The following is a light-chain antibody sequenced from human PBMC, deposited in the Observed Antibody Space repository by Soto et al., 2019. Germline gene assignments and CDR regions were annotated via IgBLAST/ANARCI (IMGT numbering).Light chain of an antibody. CDR1: QGISTY. Sequence: DIQVTQSPVSLSASVGDRVTITCRTSQGISTYLNWYQQKAGDGPRLLISAASDLQKGVPSRFSDSGSGADFTLTISSLRPEDFATYYCQQAYITPYTFGQGAKLVI. CDR2: AAS. V-gene: IGKV1-39*01. CDR3: QQAYITPYT. J-gene: IGKJ2*01.